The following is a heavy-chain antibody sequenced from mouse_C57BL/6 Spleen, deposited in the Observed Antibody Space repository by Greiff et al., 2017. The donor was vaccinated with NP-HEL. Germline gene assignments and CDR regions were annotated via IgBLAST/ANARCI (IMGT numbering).Heavy chain of an antibody. J-gene: IGHJ1*03. V-gene: IGHV1-53*01. Sequence: QVQLQQPGTELVKPGASVKLSCKASGYTFTSYWMHWVKQRPGQGLEWIGNINPSNGGTNYNEKFKSKATLTVDKSSSTAYMQLSSLTSEDSAVYYCARGIYYGYDRWYFDVWGTGTTVTVSS. CDR2: INPSNGGT. D-gene: IGHD2-2*01. CDR1: GYTFTSYW. CDR3: ARGIYYGYDRWYFDV.